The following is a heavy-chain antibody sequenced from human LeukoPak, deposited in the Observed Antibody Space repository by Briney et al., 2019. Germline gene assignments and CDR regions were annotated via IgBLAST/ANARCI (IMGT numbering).Heavy chain of an antibody. J-gene: IGHJ4*02. CDR2: IKEGGSEK. CDR1: GFTFSSYW. CDR3: AKEIIGRGEMATDDH. Sequence: PGGSLRLSCAASGFTFSSYWMTWVRQAPGKGLEWVANIKEGGSEKYYVDSVKGRFTIFRDNAKNSLSLHMNSLRAEDTAVYYCAKEIIGRGEMATDDHWGQGTLVTVSS. D-gene: IGHD5-24*01. V-gene: IGHV3-7*01.